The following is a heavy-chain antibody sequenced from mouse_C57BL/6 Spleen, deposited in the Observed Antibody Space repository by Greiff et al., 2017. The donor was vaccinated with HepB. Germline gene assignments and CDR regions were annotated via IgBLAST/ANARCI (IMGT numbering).Heavy chain of an antibody. CDR3: ARGTVTWYFDY. CDR2: IWSGGST. CDR1: GFSLTSYG. J-gene: IGHJ2*01. Sequence: VQLQESGPGLVQPSQSLSITCTVSGFSLTSYGVHWVRQSPGKGLEWLGVIWSGGSTDYNAAFISRLSISKDNSKSQVFFKMNSLQADDTAIYYCARGTVTWYFDYWGQGTTLTVSS. D-gene: IGHD2-13*01. V-gene: IGHV2-2*01.